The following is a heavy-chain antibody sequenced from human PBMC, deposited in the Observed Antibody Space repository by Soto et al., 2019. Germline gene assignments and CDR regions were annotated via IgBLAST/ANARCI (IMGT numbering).Heavy chain of an antibody. CDR3: CCYRSWRYYGMDV. J-gene: IGHJ6*02. V-gene: IGHV1-18*01. D-gene: IGHD2-2*01. Sequence: GASVKVSCKASRGTFNIYAISWVRQAPGQGLEWMGWISAYNGNTNYAQKLQGRVTMTTDTSTSTAYMELRSLRSDDTAVYYCCCYRSWRYYGMDVWGQGTTVTVSS. CDR2: ISAYNGNT. CDR1: RGTFNIYA.